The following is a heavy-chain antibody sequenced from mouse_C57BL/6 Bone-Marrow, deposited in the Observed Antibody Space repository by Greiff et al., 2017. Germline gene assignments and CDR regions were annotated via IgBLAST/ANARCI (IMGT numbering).Heavy chain of an antibody. CDR1: GFTFSDYG. CDR3: ARPDYYGSSYGFAY. D-gene: IGHD1-1*01. J-gene: IGHJ3*01. CDR2: ISSGSSTI. Sequence: EVQRVESGGGLVKPGGSLKLSCAASGFTFSDYGMHWVRQAPEKGLEWVAYISSGSSTIYYADTVKGRFTISRDNAKNTLFLQMTSLRSEDTAMYYCARPDYYGSSYGFAYWGQGTLVTVSA. V-gene: IGHV5-17*01.